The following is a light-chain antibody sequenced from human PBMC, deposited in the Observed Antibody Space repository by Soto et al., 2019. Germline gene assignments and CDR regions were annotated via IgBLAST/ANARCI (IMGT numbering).Light chain of an antibody. CDR1: SSDIGASNF. Sequence: QSVLTQPRSVTGAPGQSGTVSCTGTSSDIGASNFVSWYQHLPGRAPKVIIFEATNRPSGVSDRFSGSKAGITASLTISGLQADDEGEYFCISYKTDDTFVFVTGTKVTVL. V-gene: IGLV2-11*01. CDR2: EAT. CDR3: ISYKTDDTFV. J-gene: IGLJ1*01.